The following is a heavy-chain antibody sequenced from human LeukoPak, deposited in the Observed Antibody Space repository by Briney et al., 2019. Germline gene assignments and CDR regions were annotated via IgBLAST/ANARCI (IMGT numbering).Heavy chain of an antibody. CDR2: ICPGDFDT. Sequence: GVSRKISCEASGYSFTTYWIGWVRQMPGKGLEWMGIICPGDFDTRCRPSFQGQVTISADKSTSTAYLQWSSLKASDTAMYYCAKSHGGGATHSWGQGTLVTV. D-gene: IGHD1-26*01. J-gene: IGHJ4*02. V-gene: IGHV5-51*01. CDR1: GYSFTTYW. CDR3: AKSHGGGATHS.